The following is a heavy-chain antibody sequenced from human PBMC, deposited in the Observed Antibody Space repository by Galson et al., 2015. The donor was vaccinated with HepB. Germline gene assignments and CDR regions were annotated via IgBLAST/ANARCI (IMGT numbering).Heavy chain of an antibody. D-gene: IGHD3-22*01. Sequence: SLRLSCAASGFPFTNDAMNWVRQAPGKGLEWVSGISGSGDITTYADSVKGRFTIYRDNSNSTLYLQMNSLGAEDTAVYYPVRKWDSSGYFDYWGQGTLVTVFS. CDR3: VRKWDSSGYFDY. J-gene: IGHJ4*02. CDR2: ISGSGDIT. V-gene: IGHV3-23*01. CDR1: GFPFTNDA.